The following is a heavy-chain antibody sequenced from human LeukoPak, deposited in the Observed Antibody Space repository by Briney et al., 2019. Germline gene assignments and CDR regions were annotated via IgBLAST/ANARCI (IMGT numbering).Heavy chain of an antibody. D-gene: IGHD2-21*02. V-gene: IGHV3-33*06. CDR3: AKWNCGGDCYYGY. CDR2: IWYDGSNK. Sequence: GGSLRLSCAASGFTFSSYGMHWVSQAPGKRLEWVAVIWYDGSNKYYADSVKGRFTISRDNSKNTLYLQMNSLRAEDTAVYYCAKWNCGGDCYYGYWGQGTLVTVSS. CDR1: GFTFSSYG. J-gene: IGHJ4*02.